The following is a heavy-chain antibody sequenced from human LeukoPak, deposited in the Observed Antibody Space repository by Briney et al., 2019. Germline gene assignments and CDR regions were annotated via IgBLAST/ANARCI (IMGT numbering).Heavy chain of an antibody. CDR2: ISYDGSNK. D-gene: IGHD3-22*01. CDR3: ARAFYDSSGYYYAYYYYYYGMDV. V-gene: IGHV3-30*04. J-gene: IGHJ6*02. Sequence: GGSLRLSCAASGFTLSSYAMHWVRQAPGKGLEWVAVISYDGSNKYYADSVKGRFTISRDNSKNTLYLQMNSLRAEDTAVYYCARAFYDSSGYYYAYYYYYYGMDVWGQGTTVTVSS. CDR1: GFTLSSYA.